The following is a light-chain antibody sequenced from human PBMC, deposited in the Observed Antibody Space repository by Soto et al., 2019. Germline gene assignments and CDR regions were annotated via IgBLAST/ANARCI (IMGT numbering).Light chain of an antibody. CDR1: RSNIENNY. V-gene: IGLV1-51*01. CDR3: GTWDSSLRVYV. J-gene: IGLJ1*01. Sequence: QSVLTQPPSVSAAPGQKVTVSCSGSRSNIENNYVSWYQQLPGTAPKPLIFDNNKRPSGILDRFSGSKSGTSATLGITGLQTGDEADYYCGTWDSSLRVYVFGTGTKVTVL. CDR2: DNN.